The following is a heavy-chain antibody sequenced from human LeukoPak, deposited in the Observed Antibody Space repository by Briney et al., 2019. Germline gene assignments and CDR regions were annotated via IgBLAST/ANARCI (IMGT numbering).Heavy chain of an antibody. Sequence: GGSLRLSCAASGFTFSSYSMNWVRQAPGKGLEWVSYISSSSSTIYYAGSVKGRFTISRDNAKNSLYLQMNSLRAEDTAVYYCARGAWRGYDFWSGQIDYWGHGTLVTVSS. CDR2: ISSSSSTI. CDR1: GFTFSSYS. CDR3: ARGAWRGYDFWSGQIDY. V-gene: IGHV3-48*01. J-gene: IGHJ4*01. D-gene: IGHD3-3*01.